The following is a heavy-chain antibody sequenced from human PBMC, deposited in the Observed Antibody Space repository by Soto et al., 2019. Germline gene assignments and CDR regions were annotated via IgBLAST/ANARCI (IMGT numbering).Heavy chain of an antibody. D-gene: IGHD3-9*01. J-gene: IGHJ4*02. V-gene: IGHV3-21*01. CDR2: ISSSSSYI. Sequence: GGSLRLSCAASGFTFSSYSMNWVRQAPGKGLEWVSSISSSSSYIYYADSVKGRFTISGDNAKNSLYLQMSSLRAEDTAVYYCARHYDIVTGYTINWGQGTLVTVSS. CDR1: GFTFSSYS. CDR3: ARHYDIVTGYTIN.